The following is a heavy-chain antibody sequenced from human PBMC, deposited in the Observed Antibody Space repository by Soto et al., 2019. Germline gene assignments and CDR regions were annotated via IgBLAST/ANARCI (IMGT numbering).Heavy chain of an antibody. CDR3: AGGVHFDTGGYYYFY. Sequence: QVQLVQSGAEVKKPGSSVRVSCKASGDTFSRYAISWVRQAPGQGLEGMGGIIPLFGTANYAQRFQGRVRITADESTTTVYMELRGLRSEDTAVYYCAGGVHFDTGGYYYFYWGQGTLVTVSS. CDR1: GDTFSRYA. D-gene: IGHD3-22*01. V-gene: IGHV1-69*01. CDR2: IIPLFGTA. J-gene: IGHJ4*02.